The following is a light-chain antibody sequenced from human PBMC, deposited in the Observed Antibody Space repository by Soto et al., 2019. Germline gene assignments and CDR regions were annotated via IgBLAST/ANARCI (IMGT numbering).Light chain of an antibody. J-gene: IGLJ1*01. Sequence: QSALTQPASVSGSPGQSITISCTGTSSDVGGYNYVSWYQQHPGKGPKLMIYEVSNRPSGVSNRFSGSKSDNTASLTISGLQAEDEGDYYCCSYAGDYMFVFGTGTKLTVL. CDR1: SSDVGGYNY. V-gene: IGLV2-14*03. CDR3: CSYAGDYMFV. CDR2: EVS.